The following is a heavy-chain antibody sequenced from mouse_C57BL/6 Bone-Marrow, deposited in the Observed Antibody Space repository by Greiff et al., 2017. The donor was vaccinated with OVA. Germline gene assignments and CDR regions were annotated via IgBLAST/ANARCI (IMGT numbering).Heavy chain of an antibody. D-gene: IGHD2-5*01. J-gene: IGHJ2*01. V-gene: IGHV1-15*01. Sequence: QVQLKESGAELVRPGASVTLSCKASGYTFTDYDMHWVKQTPVHGLEWIGAIDPETGGTAYNQKFKGKARLTADKSSSTAYMELRSLTSEDSAVYYCTRSYSNYGDFDYWGQGTTLTVSS. CDR1: GYTFTDYD. CDR2: IDPETGGT. CDR3: TRSYSNYGDFDY.